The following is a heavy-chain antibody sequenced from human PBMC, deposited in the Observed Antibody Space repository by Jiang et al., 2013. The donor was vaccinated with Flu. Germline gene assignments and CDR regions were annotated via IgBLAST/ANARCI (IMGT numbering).Heavy chain of an antibody. J-gene: IGHJ4*02. D-gene: IGHD3-10*01. Sequence: GAEVKKPGASVKVSCKASGYTFTSYDINWVRQATGQGLEWMGWMNPNSGNTGYAQKFQGRVTMTRNTSISTAYMELSSLRSEDTAVYYCARGRRMVRGVIDESEGDYWGQGTLVTVSS. CDR3: ARGRRMVRGVIDESEGDY. CDR2: MNPNSGNT. CDR1: GYTFTSYD. V-gene: IGHV1-8*01.